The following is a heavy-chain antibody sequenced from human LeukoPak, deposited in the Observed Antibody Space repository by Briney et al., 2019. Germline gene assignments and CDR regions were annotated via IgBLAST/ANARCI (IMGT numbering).Heavy chain of an antibody. CDR1: GGSISSSSYF. J-gene: IGHJ4*02. Sequence: SETLSLTCTVSGGSISSSSYFWGWIRQPPGKGLEWIGSIYYSGTTYYNPSLKSRVTISVDMSKNQFSLKLSSVTDADTAVYYCVSRGYSYGNFDYWGQGTLVTVSS. V-gene: IGHV4-39*01. CDR3: VSRGYSYGNFDY. CDR2: IYYSGTT. D-gene: IGHD5-18*01.